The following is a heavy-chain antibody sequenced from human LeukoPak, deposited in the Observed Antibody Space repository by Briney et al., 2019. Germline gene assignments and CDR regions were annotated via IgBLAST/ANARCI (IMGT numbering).Heavy chain of an antibody. CDR3: AKTMIVVVITPGAFDI. D-gene: IGHD3-22*01. CDR2: IIPIFGTA. V-gene: IGHV1-69*05. J-gene: IGHJ3*02. CDR1: GGTFSSYA. Sequence: ASVKVSCKASGGTFSSYAISWVRQAPGQGLEWMGGIIPIFGTANYAQKLQGRVTMTTDTSTSTAYMELRSLRSDDTAVYYCAKTMIVVVITPGAFDIWGQGTMVTVSS.